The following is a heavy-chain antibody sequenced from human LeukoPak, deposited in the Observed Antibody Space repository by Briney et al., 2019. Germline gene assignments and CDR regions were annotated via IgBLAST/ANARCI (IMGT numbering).Heavy chain of an antibody. V-gene: IGHV1-2*02. CDR3: ARDAGSGMGNWFDP. Sequence: ASVKVSCKASGYTFTGYYMHWVRQAPGQGLEWMGWINPNSGGTNYAQKFQGGVTMTRDTSISTAYMELSRLRSDDTAVYYCARDAGSGMGNWFDPWGQGTLVTVSS. CDR2: INPNSGGT. D-gene: IGHD3-10*01. J-gene: IGHJ5*02. CDR1: GYTFTGYY.